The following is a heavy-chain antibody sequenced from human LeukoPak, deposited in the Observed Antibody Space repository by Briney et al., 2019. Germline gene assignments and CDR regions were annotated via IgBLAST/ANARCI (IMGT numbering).Heavy chain of an antibody. CDR1: GGSISPYY. J-gene: IGHJ2*01. V-gene: IGHV4-59*01. D-gene: IGHD3-22*01. CDR3: ARGAYYYDSSGYYYGRYFDL. Sequence: SKTLSLTCTVSGGSISPYYWTWIRQSPGKALEWIGNIYYSGMTSYNPSLKSRVTMSVDTSENHFSLQLSSVTAADTAVYYCARGAYYYDSSGYYYGRYFDLWGRGTLVTVSS. CDR2: IYYSGMT.